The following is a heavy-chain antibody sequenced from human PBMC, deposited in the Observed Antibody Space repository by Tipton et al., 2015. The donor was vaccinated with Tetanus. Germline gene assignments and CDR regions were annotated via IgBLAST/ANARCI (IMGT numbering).Heavy chain of an antibody. D-gene: IGHD1-26*01. CDR2: IYSSGST. CDR1: GGSLSTFY. J-gene: IGHJ6*02. CDR3: ARDFRERSGTYFPYYYTMDV. V-gene: IGHV4-4*07. Sequence: TLSLTCTVSGGSLSTFYWNWIRQPAGKGLEWIGRIYSSGSTTYNPPLKSRVTMSIDTSKNQFYLGLTSLTAADTAVYYCARDFRERSGTYFPYYYTMDVWGQGTTVTVSS.